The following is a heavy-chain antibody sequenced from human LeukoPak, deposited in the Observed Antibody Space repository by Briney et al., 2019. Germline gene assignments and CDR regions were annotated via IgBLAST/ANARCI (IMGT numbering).Heavy chain of an antibody. D-gene: IGHD3-22*01. J-gene: IGHJ4*02. CDR2: ISSSSSTI. Sequence: GGSLRLSCAASGFTFSSYSMNWVRQAPGKGLEWVSYISSSSSTIYYADSVKGRFTISRDNAKNSLYLQMNSLRAEDTAVYYCAREGYYYDSSGQPTGGDYWGQGTLVTVSS. CDR1: GFTFSSYS. V-gene: IGHV3-48*01. CDR3: AREGYYYDSSGQPTGGDY.